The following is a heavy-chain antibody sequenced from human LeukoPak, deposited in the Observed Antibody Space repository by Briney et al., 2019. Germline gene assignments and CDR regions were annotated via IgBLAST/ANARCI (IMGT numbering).Heavy chain of an antibody. J-gene: IGHJ5*02. V-gene: IGHV4-59*01. D-gene: IGHD6-13*01. Sequence: SETLSLTCMDSGGSISSYYWSWIRQPPGKGLEWIGYIYYTGSTNYNPSLKSRVTISVDTSKNQFSLKLSSVTAADMAVYYCARDAYSSSEVDWFDPWGQGTLVTVSS. CDR3: ARDAYSSSEVDWFDP. CDR2: IYYTGST. CDR1: GGSISSYY.